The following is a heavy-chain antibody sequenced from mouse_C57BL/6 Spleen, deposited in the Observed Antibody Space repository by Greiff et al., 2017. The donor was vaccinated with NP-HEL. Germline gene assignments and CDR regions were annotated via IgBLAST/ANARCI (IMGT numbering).Heavy chain of an antibody. Sequence: VQLQQSGAELVKPGASVKLSCKASGYTFTSYWMQWVKQRPGQGLEWIGEIDPSDSYTNYNQKFKGKATLTVDTSSSTAYMQLSSLTSEDSAVYYCASKWDYWGQGTTLTVSS. CDR3: ASKWDY. J-gene: IGHJ2*01. V-gene: IGHV1-50*01. CDR1: GYTFTSYW. CDR2: IDPSDSYT.